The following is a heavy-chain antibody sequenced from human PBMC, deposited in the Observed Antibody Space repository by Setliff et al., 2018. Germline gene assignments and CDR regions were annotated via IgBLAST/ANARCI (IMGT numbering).Heavy chain of an antibody. CDR2: ISGSGGST. CDR3: ASEGAGRRTPVFYFDS. Sequence: PGGSLRLSCAASGFTFSSYAMSWVRQAPGKGLEWVSAISGSGGSTYYADSVEGRFTISRDNSKNTFHLQMNTLRDEDTATYYCASEGAGRRTPVFYFDSWGQGAQVTVSS. J-gene: IGHJ4*02. V-gene: IGHV3-23*01. D-gene: IGHD2-15*01. CDR1: GFTFSSYA.